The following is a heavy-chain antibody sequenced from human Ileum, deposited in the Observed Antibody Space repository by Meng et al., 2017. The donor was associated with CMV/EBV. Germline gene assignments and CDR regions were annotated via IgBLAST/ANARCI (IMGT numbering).Heavy chain of an antibody. J-gene: IGHJ6*02. CDR1: GFTVSSNY. D-gene: IGHD2-2*01. CDR3: AKDLYCSSTSCSSAYYYYGMDV. CDR2: IYSGGST. V-gene: IGHV3-53*01. Sequence: GGSLRLSCAASGFTVSSNYMSWVRQAPGKGLEWVSVIYSGGSTYYADSVKGRFTISRDNSKNTLYLQMNSLRAEDTAVYYCAKDLYCSSTSCSSAYYYYGMDVWGQGTTVTVSS.